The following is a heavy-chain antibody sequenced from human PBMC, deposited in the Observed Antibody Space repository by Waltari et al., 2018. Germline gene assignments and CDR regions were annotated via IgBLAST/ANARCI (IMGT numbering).Heavy chain of an antibody. D-gene: IGHD6-13*01. CDR2: ISAYNGNT. J-gene: IGHJ4*02. Sequence: QVQLVQSGAEVKQPGASVKVYCEASGYAFHRDGVCRVRQAPSQGHYWMGWISAYNGNTNYAQKFQGRVTMTTDTSTSTAYMELRSLRSDDTAVYYCARGDGLSWYSSSWYGSYYFDYWGQGTLVTVSS. V-gene: IGHV1-18*01. CDR1: GYAFHRDG. CDR3: ARGDGLSWYSSSWYGSYYFDY.